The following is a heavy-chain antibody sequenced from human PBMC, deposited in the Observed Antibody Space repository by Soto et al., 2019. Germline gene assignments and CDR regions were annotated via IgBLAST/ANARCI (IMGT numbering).Heavy chain of an antibody. D-gene: IGHD5-12*01. CDR2: TSYDGSNK. CDR3: AKGGRWLQFQACDY. J-gene: IGHJ4*02. Sequence: GGSLRLSCAASGFTSSSYGMHWVRQAPGKGLEWVAVTSYDGSNKYYADSVKGRFTISRDNSKNTLYLQMNSLRAEDTAVYYCAKGGRWLQFQACDYWGQGTLVTSPQ. V-gene: IGHV3-30*18. CDR1: GFTSSSYG.